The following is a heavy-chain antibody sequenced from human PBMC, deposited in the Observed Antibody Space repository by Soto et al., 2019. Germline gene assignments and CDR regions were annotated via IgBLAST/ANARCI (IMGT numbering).Heavy chain of an antibody. D-gene: IGHD1-20*01. V-gene: IGHV1-3*01. Sequence: ASVKVSCKASGYTFTSYAMHWVRQAPGQRLEWMGWINAGNGNTKYSQKFQGRVTITRDTSASTAYMELSSLRSEDTAVYYCARDPPPNWSYYYHYGMAVWGQGTTVTVSS. CDR1: GYTFTSYA. CDR2: INAGNGNT. J-gene: IGHJ6*02. CDR3: ARDPPPNWSYYYHYGMAV.